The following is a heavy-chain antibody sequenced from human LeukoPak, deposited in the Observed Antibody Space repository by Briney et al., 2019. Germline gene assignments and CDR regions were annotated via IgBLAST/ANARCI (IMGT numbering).Heavy chain of an antibody. J-gene: IGHJ4*02. V-gene: IGHV3-23*01. Sequence: GGSLRLSCAASGFTFNTYGMNWVRQAPGKGLEWVSAVSGSGSTTYYARSVKGRFTVSRGNSKNTLYLQMNSLRVDDTAVYYCAKSLDYGGNRARLDFWGQGTLVTVSS. D-gene: IGHD4-23*01. CDR2: VSGSGSTT. CDR1: GFTFNTYG. CDR3: AKSLDYGGNRARLDF.